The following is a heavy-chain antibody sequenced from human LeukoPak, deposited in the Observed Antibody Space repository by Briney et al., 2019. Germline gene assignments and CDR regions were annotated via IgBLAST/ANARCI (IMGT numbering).Heavy chain of an antibody. CDR3: ARDRDRYDDILTGSTFDY. Sequence: GASVKVSCKASGGTFSSYAISWVRQAPGQGLEWMGWINPNSGGTNYAQKFQGRVTMTRDTSISTAYMELSRLRSDDTAVYYCARDRDRYDDILTGSTFDYWGQGTLVTVSS. CDR1: GGTFSSYA. J-gene: IGHJ4*02. D-gene: IGHD3-9*01. V-gene: IGHV1-2*02. CDR2: INPNSGGT.